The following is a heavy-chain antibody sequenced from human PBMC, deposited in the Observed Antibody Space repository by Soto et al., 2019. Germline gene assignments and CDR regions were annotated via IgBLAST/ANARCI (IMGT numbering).Heavy chain of an antibody. J-gene: IGHJ4*02. CDR3: ACEFRSHYRHDYIWGSYRFDY. CDR1: GGTFSSYT. D-gene: IGHD3-16*02. Sequence: QVQLVQSGAEVKKPGSSVKVSCKASGGTFSSYTISWVRQAPGQGLEWMGRIIPILGIANYAQKFQGRVTITADKSTSTAYMELSSLRSEDTGVYYCACEFRSHYRHDYIWGSYRFDYWGQGTLVTVSS. V-gene: IGHV1-69*02. CDR2: IIPILGIA.